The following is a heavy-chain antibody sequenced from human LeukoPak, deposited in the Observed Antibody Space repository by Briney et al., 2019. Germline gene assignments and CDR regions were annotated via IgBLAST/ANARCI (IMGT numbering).Heavy chain of an antibody. V-gene: IGHV3-74*01. CDR2: IKSDGST. D-gene: IGHD3-22*01. CDR3: ARAPSKIGGYYPEYFRH. J-gene: IGHJ1*01. CDR1: GFTFSSYC. Sequence: PGGSLRLSCAVSGFTFSSYCMHWVREAPGKGLVWVSRIKSDGSTRYADPVKGRFTISRDNAKNTVSLQMNSLRAEDTGVYYCARAPSKIGGYYPEYFRHWGQGTLVTVSP.